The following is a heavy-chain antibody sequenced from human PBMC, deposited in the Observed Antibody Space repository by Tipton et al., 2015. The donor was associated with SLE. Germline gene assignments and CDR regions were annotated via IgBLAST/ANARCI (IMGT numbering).Heavy chain of an antibody. CDR2: ISSSSSYI. J-gene: IGHJ6*03. D-gene: IGHD2-21*01. Sequence: SLRLSCAASGFTFSSSSINWVRQAPGKGLEWVSSISSSSSYIYYADSVKGRFTISRDNAKNSLYLQMNSLRAEDTAVYYCARGVVVIAAHYYMDVWGKGTTVTVSS. V-gene: IGHV3-21*01. CDR1: GFTFSSSS. CDR3: ARGVVVIAAHYYMDV.